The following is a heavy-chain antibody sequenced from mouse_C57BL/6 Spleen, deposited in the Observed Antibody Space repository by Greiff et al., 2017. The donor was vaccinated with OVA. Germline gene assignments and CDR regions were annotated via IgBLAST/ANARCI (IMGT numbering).Heavy chain of an antibody. CDR2: IYPGSGST. Sequence: QVQLQQPGAELVKPGASVKMSCKASGYTFTSYWITWVKQRPGQGLEWIGDIYPGSGSTNYNEKFKSKATLTVDTSSSPAYMQLSSLTSEDSAVYYCVYYGYYPWYFDVCGTGTTVTVSS. CDR3: VYYGYYPWYFDV. J-gene: IGHJ1*03. D-gene: IGHD2-3*01. CDR1: GYTFTSYW. V-gene: IGHV1-55*01.